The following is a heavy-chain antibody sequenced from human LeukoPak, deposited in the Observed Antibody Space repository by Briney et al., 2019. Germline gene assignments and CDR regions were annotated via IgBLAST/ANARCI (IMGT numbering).Heavy chain of an antibody. CDR2: INPNSGGT. CDR3: ARDSPNSGSFGD. D-gene: IGHD1-26*01. CDR1: GYTFTGYY. J-gene: IGHJ4*02. V-gene: IGHV1-2*02. Sequence: ASVKVSCKASGYTFTGYYMHWVRQAPGQGLEWMGWINPNSGGTNYAQKFQGRVTMTRDTSISTAYMELSRLRSDDTAVYYCARDSPNSGSFGDWGQGTLVTVSS.